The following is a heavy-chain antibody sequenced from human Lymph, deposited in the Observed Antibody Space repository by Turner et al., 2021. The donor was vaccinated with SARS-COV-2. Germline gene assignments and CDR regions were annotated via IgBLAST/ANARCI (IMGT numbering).Heavy chain of an antibody. J-gene: IGHJ5*02. CDR3: ASETVNNWVDP. D-gene: IGHD2-21*02. V-gene: IGHV4-59*01. CDR1: GGSMNSNY. CDR2: IYYRGST. Sequence: VQLQESGQSLVKPLETLYLTCTVPGGSMNSNYSSWIRQPPGQRREWIGYIYYRGSTNYSPSLKCRVTISVDTSKNQFSLKLTSVTASDTAIYYCASETVNNWVDPWGQGILVTVSS.